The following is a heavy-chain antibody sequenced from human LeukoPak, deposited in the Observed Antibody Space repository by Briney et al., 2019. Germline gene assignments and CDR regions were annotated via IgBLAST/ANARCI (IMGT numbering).Heavy chain of an antibody. J-gene: IGHJ4*02. D-gene: IGHD3-9*01. V-gene: IGHV3-53*01. CDR3: VSHSDTLTSYSFDY. Sequence: RGSLRLSCVASGFTVSSNYMSWVRQAPGKGLEWVSILHSGGNRYYADSVKGRFTISSDNSKNTLSLQMNSLRAEDTAVYYCVSHSDTLTSYSFDYWGQGTLVTVSS. CDR2: LHSGGNR. CDR1: GFTVSSNY.